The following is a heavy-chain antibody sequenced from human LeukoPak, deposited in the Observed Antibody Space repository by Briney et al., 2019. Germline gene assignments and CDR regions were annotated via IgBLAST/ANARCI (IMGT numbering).Heavy chain of an antibody. CDR1: GFTFSSSA. CDR2: TRYDGSDK. Sequence: GGSLRLSCAASGFTFSSSAMSWVRQTPGKGPEWVAFTRYDGSDKYYADSVKGRFTISRDNSKNTLYLQMNSLRAEDTAVYYCAKDLTTVTSQGDYWGQGTLVTVSS. V-gene: IGHV3-30*02. CDR3: AKDLTTVTSQGDY. D-gene: IGHD4-17*01. J-gene: IGHJ4*02.